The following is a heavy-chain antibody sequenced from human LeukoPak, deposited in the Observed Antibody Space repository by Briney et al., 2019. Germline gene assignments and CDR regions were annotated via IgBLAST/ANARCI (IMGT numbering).Heavy chain of an antibody. CDR3: ARHQWHYYYYMGV. CDR2: IYYSGDT. D-gene: IGHD6-19*01. CDR1: GGSISSSTYY. V-gene: IGHV4-39*01. Sequence: SETLSLTCTVSGGSISSSTYYWGWIRQPPGKGLKWIGSIYYSGDTCYNPSLKSRRVTISVDTSKNQFSLRLSSVTAADTAVYYCARHQWHYYYYMGVWGKGSTVTVSS. J-gene: IGHJ6*03.